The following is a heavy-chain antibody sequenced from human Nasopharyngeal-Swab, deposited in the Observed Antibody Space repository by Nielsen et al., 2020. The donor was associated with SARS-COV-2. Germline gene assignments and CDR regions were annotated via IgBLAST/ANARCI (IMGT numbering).Heavy chain of an antibody. V-gene: IGHV1-69*06. CDR2: IIPIFGTA. J-gene: IGHJ3*02. D-gene: IGHD5-12*01. CDR3: ARDRDGYDWSGWDDAFDI. Sequence: WVRQAPGQGLEWMGGIIPIFGTANYAQKFQGRVTITADKSTSTAYMELSSLRAEDTAVYYCARDRDGYDWSGWDDAFDIWGQGTMVTVSS.